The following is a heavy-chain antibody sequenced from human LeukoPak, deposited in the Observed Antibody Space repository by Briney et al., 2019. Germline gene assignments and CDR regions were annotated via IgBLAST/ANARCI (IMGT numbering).Heavy chain of an antibody. V-gene: IGHV1-69*13. J-gene: IGHJ3*02. D-gene: IGHD3-22*01. CDR1: GGTFSSYA. CDR3: ARDQPHYDSSGYDAFDI. CDR2: IIPIFGTA. Sequence: ASVKVSCKASGGTFSSYAISWVRQAPGQGLEWMGGIIPIFGTANYAQKFQGRVTITADESTSTAYMELSSLRSEDTAVYYCARDQPHYDSSGYDAFDIWGQGTMVTVSS.